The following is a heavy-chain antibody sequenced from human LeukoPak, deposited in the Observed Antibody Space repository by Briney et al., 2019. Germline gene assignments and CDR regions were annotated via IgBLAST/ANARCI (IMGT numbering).Heavy chain of an antibody. Sequence: GGSLRLSCAASEFTFSDYYMSWIRQAPGKGLEWVSYISSSSSYTNYADSVKGRFTISRDNAKNSLYLQMNSLRAEDTAVYYCASIVTRATAIHFDYWGQGTLVTVSS. CDR2: ISSSSSYT. CDR3: ASIVTRATAIHFDY. V-gene: IGHV3-11*06. J-gene: IGHJ4*02. D-gene: IGHD5-18*01. CDR1: EFTFSDYY.